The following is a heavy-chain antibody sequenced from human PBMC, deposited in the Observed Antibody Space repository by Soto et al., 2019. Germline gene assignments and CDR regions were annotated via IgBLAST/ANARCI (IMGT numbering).Heavy chain of an antibody. Sequence: GGSLRLSCAASGFTFSSYAMSWVRQAPGKGLEWVSAISGSGGSTYYADSVKGRFTISRDNSKNTLYLQMNSLRAEDTAVYYCAKCWRRGGDSSSSTGASDSWGQGTLVTVSS. V-gene: IGHV3-23*01. J-gene: IGHJ4*02. CDR2: ISGSGGST. CDR3: AKCWRRGGDSSSSTGASDS. CDR1: GFTFSSYA. D-gene: IGHD6-6*01.